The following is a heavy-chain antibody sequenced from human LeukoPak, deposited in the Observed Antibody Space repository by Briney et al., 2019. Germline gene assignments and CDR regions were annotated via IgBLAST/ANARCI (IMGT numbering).Heavy chain of an antibody. V-gene: IGHV4-4*02. D-gene: IGHD3-16*01. CDR1: GGSISSSNW. CDR3: ARHAPTRFGVH. Sequence: SETLSLTCAVSGGSISSSNWWSWVRQPPVKGLEWIGEINHSGSTNYNPFLKSRVTISVDTSKNQFSLKLSSVTAADTAVYYCARHAPTRFGVHWGQGTLVTVSS. CDR2: INHSGST. J-gene: IGHJ4*02.